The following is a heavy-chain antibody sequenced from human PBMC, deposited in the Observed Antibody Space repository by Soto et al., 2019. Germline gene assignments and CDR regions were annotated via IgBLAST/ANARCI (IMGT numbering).Heavy chain of an antibody. J-gene: IGHJ4*02. CDR1: GYTVTSYA. Sequence: QVQLVQSGAEEKKPGASVKVSCKASGYTVTSYAMHWVRQAPGQRLEWMGWINAGNGNTKYSQKFQGRVTITRDTSASTAYMELSSLRSEDTAVYYCAIRLGITRTTYLGDYWGQGTLVTVSS. V-gene: IGHV1-3*05. D-gene: IGHD1-20*01. CDR2: INAGNGNT. CDR3: AIRLGITRTTYLGDY.